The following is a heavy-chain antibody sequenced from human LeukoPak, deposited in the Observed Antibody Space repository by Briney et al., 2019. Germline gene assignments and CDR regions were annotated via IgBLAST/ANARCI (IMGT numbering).Heavy chain of an antibody. V-gene: IGHV3-53*01. CDR1: GFTVSSNY. Sequence: PGGSLRLSCAASGFTVSSNYMNWVRQAPGKGLEWVSVIYSGGSTYYADSVKGRFTISRDNSKNTLYLQMNSLRAEDTAVYFCARDARRDGYREGFDYWGQGTLVTVSS. CDR2: IYSGGST. J-gene: IGHJ4*02. CDR3: ARDARRDGYREGFDY. D-gene: IGHD5-24*01.